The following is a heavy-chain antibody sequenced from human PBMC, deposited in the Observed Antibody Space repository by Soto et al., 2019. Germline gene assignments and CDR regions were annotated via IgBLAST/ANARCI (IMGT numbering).Heavy chain of an antibody. CDR3: ARGEAVAGAKEG. J-gene: IGHJ4*02. CDR2: IIPILGIA. V-gene: IGHV1-69*02. Sequence: QVQLVQSGAEVKKPGSSVKVSCKASGGTFISYTISWVRQAPGQGLEWMGRIIPILGIANYAQKFQGRVTITADKSTSTAYMELSSLRSEDTAVYYCARGEAVAGAKEGWGQGTLVTVSS. CDR1: GGTFISYT. D-gene: IGHD6-19*01.